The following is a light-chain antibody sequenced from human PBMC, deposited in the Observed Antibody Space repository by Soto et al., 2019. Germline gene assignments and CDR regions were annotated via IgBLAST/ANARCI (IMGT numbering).Light chain of an antibody. CDR3: SSYTSSSLYV. V-gene: IGLV2-14*01. J-gene: IGLJ1*01. CDR1: SSDVGGSNY. Sequence: QSVLTQPASVSGSPGQSITISCTGTSSDVGGSNYVSWYQQLPGKAPKLMIYDVSDRPSGVSNRFSGSKSGNTASLTISGLQAEDEADYYCSSYTSSSLYVFGTATKVTVL. CDR2: DVS.